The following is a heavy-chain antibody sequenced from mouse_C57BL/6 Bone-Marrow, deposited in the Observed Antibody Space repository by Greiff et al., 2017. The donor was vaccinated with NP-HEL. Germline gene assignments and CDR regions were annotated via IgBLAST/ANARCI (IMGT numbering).Heavy chain of an antibody. Sequence: VQLQQSGPELVKPGASVKISCKASGYTFTDYYMNWVKQSHGKSLEWIGDINPNNGGTSYNQKFKGKATLTVDKSSSTAYMELRSLTSEDSAVYYCARWGLLKAWFAYWGQGTLVTVSA. V-gene: IGHV1-26*01. CDR2: INPNNGGT. D-gene: IGHD1-1*01. CDR1: GYTFTDYY. J-gene: IGHJ3*01. CDR3: ARWGLLKAWFAY.